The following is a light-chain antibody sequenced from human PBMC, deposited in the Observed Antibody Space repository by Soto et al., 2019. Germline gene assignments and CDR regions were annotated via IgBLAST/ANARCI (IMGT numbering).Light chain of an antibody. J-gene: IGKJ2*01. V-gene: IGKV3-20*01. CDR1: QSISSSF. Sequence: EIVLTQSPGTLSLSPGERATLSCRASQSISSSFLAWYQQKPGQPPRLLIYAASTRATVIPDRFSGSGSGTDFTLTISRLESEDFAVYYCQQYGRSSYTFGQGTQLEIK. CDR3: QQYGRSSYT. CDR2: AAS.